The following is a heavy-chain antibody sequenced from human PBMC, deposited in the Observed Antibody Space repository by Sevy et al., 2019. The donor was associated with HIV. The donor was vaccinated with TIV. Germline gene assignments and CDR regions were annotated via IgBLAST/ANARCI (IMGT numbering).Heavy chain of an antibody. CDR3: ASPGGYRYGSLLDN. J-gene: IGHJ4*02. V-gene: IGHV1-2*02. CDR2: INPNSGDT. CDR1: GYTFTDYF. Sequence: ASVKVSCKAPGYTFTDYFMHWVRQAPGQGLEWMGWINPNSGDTKYAQKFQGRVTVTRDTSIRTAYMELSSLRFDDTAVYYCASPGGYRYGSLLDNWGQGTLVTVSS. D-gene: IGHD5-18*01.